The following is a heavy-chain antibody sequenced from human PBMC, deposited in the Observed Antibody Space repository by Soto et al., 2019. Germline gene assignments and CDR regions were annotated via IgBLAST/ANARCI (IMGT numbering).Heavy chain of an antibody. CDR1: GFTFSNAW. D-gene: IGHD5-18*01. J-gene: IGHJ6*02. CDR2: IKSKTDGGTT. Sequence: EVQLVESGGGLVKPGGSLRLSCAASGFTFSNAWMSWVRQAPGKGLEWVGRIKSKTDGGTTDYAAPVKGRFTISRDDSKNTLYLQMNSLKTEDTAVYYCTTYGVDTAMDYYYGMDVWGQGTTVTVSS. CDR3: TTYGVDTAMDYYYGMDV. V-gene: IGHV3-15*01.